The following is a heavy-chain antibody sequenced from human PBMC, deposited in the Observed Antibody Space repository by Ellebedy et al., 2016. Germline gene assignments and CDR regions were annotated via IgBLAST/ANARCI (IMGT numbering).Heavy chain of an antibody. CDR3: ARGDY. V-gene: IGHV1-8*02. CDR2: MNPNSGNT. J-gene: IGHJ4*02. CDR1: GYTFTSYY. Sequence: ASVKVSXXASGYTFTSYYMHWVRQAAGQGLEWMGWMNPNSGNTGYAQKFQGRLTMTRNTSMTTAYMELSMELSSLKSEDTAVYYCARGDYWGQGTLVTVSS.